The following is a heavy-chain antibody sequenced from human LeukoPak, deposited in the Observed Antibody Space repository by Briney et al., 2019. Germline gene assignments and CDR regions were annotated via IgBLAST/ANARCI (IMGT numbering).Heavy chain of an antibody. CDR3: AIIPDSAAYDY. V-gene: IGHV3-7*01. Sequence: GGSLRLSCAAPGFTFSSYWMSWVRQAPGKGLEWVANIKQDGSEKYYVDSVKRRFTISRDNAKNSLYLQMNSLRAEDTAVYYCAIIPDSAAYDYWGQGTLVTVSS. CDR1: GFTFSSYW. J-gene: IGHJ4*02. D-gene: IGHD6-13*01. CDR2: IKQDGSEK.